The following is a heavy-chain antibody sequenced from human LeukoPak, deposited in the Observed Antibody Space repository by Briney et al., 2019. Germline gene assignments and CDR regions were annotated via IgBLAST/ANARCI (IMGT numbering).Heavy chain of an antibody. CDR2: ISSSGSTI. Sequence: PGGSLRLSCAASGFTFSDYYMSWIRQAPGKGLEWVSYISSSGSTIYYADSVKGRFTISRDNAKNSLYLQMNSLRAEDTAVYYCARVREFGELFDAFDIWGQGTMVTVSS. CDR1: GFTFSDYY. V-gene: IGHV3-11*01. CDR3: ARVREFGELFDAFDI. J-gene: IGHJ3*02. D-gene: IGHD3-10*01.